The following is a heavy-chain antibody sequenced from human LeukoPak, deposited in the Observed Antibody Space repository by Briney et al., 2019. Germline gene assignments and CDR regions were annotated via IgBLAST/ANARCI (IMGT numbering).Heavy chain of an antibody. CDR2: VYYSGSA. J-gene: IGHJ1*01. CDR3: ARLRSDYGSGWFQYFQH. Sequence: KSSETLSLTCAVSGASINSHYWTWIRQPPGKGLEWIGYVYYSGSANYNPSPKSRVTISVDTSKNQFSLNLTSVTAADTAIYYCARLRSDYGSGWFQYFQHWGPGTLVIVSS. V-gene: IGHV4-59*11. D-gene: IGHD6-19*01. CDR1: GASINSHY.